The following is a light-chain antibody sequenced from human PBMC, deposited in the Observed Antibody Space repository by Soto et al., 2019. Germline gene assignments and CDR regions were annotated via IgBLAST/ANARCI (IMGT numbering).Light chain of an antibody. V-gene: IGLV2-14*01. Sequence: QSALTQPASVSGSPGQSITISCTGTSSDVGAYTYVSWYQQHPGKAPKLMIFEVSDRPSGVSYRFSGSKSGNTASLTISGLQAEDEADYYCSSHTTSNTLVFGGGTKLTVL. CDR3: SSHTTSNTLV. CDR1: SSDVGAYTY. J-gene: IGLJ2*01. CDR2: EVS.